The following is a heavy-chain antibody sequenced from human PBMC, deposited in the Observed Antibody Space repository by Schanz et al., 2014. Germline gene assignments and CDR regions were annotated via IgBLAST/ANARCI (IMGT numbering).Heavy chain of an antibody. CDR1: GFTFNNYD. CDR3: AKVWGSDYFYPFDY. J-gene: IGHJ4*02. Sequence: EVQLVESGGGLVQPGGSLRLSCAASGFTFNNYDMNWVRLVPGKGLECVSGISGGGGSAYYADSVKGRFTISRDNSKNTLYLQMSSLRAEDTAGYYCAKVWGSDYFYPFDYWGQGTLVTVSS. CDR2: ISGGGGSA. D-gene: IGHD3-22*01. V-gene: IGHV3-23*04.